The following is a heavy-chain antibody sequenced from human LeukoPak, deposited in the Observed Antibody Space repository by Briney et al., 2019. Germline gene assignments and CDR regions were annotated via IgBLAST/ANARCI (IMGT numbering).Heavy chain of an antibody. J-gene: IGHJ4*02. Sequence: PSETLSLTCTVSGYSISSGYYWGWIRQPPGKGLEWIGSIYNSGSPYYNPSLKRRVTISVDTSKNNFSLKLSSVTDADTAVYYCARGRGSSEYYFDYWGQGTLVTVSS. V-gene: IGHV4-38-2*02. CDR2: IYNSGSP. CDR3: ARGRGSSEYYFDY. CDR1: GYSISSGYY. D-gene: IGHD1-26*01.